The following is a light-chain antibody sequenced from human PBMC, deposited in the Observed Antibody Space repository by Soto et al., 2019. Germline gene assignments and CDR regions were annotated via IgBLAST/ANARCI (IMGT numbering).Light chain of an antibody. CDR1: SSDVGAYIY. Sequence: QSVLTQPASVSGSPGQSITISCGGTSSDVGAYIYVSWYQQFPGKAPKLILYEVNNRPSGVSNRFSGSKSGTTASLTISGLQPEDEADYYCTAFSANRVYLFGPGTKVTVL. CDR2: EVN. CDR3: TAFSANRVYL. V-gene: IGLV2-14*03. J-gene: IGLJ1*01.